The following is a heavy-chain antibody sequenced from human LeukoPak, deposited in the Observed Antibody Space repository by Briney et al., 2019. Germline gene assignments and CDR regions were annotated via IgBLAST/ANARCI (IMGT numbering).Heavy chain of an antibody. CDR1: GFTFSSYA. Sequence: GGSLRLSCAASGFTFSSYAMSWVRQAPGKGLEWVSAISGSGGSTYYADSAKGRFTISRDNSKNTLYLQMNSLRAEDTAVYYCATSFRGIFITFDSWGQGTLVTVSS. D-gene: IGHD3-10*01. CDR2: ISGSGGST. CDR3: ATSFRGIFITFDS. V-gene: IGHV3-23*01. J-gene: IGHJ4*02.